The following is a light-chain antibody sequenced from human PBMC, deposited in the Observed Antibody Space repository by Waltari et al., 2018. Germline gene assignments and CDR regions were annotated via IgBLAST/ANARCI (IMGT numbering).Light chain of an antibody. Sequence: SSDLTQDPSLSVALGQTVRITCQGDSLRRYYASWYQQRPGQAPILVLYGSDNRPSGIPDRFSGSTSGNTASLTITGAQAEDEADYYCHSRETFSTRLFGGGTRLTV. CDR1: SLRRYY. CDR2: GSD. J-gene: IGLJ2*01. V-gene: IGLV3-19*01. CDR3: HSRETFSTRL.